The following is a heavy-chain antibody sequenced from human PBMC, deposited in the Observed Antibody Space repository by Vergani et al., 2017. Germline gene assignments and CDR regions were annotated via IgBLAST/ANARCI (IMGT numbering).Heavy chain of an antibody. V-gene: IGHV1-8*01. J-gene: IGHJ6*02. Sequence: QVQLVQSGAEVKKPGASVKVSCKASGYTFTSYDINWVRQATGQGLEWMGWMNPNIGNTGYAQKFQGRVTMTRNTSISTAYMELSSLRSEDTAVYYCARGGVQGVFYYYYGMDVWGQGTTVTVSS. CDR3: ARGGVQGVFYYYYGMDV. CDR1: GYTFTSYD. CDR2: MNPNIGNT. D-gene: IGHD3-10*02.